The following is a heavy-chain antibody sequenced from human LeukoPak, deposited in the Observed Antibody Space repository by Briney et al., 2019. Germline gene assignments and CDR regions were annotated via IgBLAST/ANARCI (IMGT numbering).Heavy chain of an antibody. J-gene: IGHJ4*02. D-gene: IGHD3-10*01. V-gene: IGHV3-72*01. CDR1: GFTFSAYW. Sequence: GGSLRLSCAASGFTFSAYWMHWVRQAPGKGLEWVGRTRNKVYRYTTEYAASVKGRFTISRDDSENSLYLQMNSLKTEDTAVYFCARSARGVNFDYWGQGTLVTVSS. CDR3: ARSARGVNFDY. CDR2: TRNKVYRYTT.